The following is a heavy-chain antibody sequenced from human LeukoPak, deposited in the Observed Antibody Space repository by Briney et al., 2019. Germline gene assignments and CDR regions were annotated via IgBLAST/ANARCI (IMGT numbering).Heavy chain of an antibody. V-gene: IGHV3-53*01. J-gene: IGHJ4*02. CDR3: ARGKYNAIYPSHF. CDR2: IDSGNNI. D-gene: IGHD1-1*01. CDR1: GFSVGNRF. Sequence: PGGSLRLSCAASGFSVGNRFVSWVRQAPAKGLEWVSLIDSGNNIYYVDSVKGRFTMSRDISKNMVYLAMNNLRDDDTAVYYCARGKYNAIYPSHFLGQGTLVTVSS.